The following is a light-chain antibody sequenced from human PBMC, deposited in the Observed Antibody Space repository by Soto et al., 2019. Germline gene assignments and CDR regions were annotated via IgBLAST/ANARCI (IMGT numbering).Light chain of an antibody. V-gene: IGKV3-15*01. CDR1: QSASSY. J-gene: IGKJ1*01. Sequence: EVVLTQSPATLSLSPWERATLSCRASQSASSYLAWYQRQPGQAPKLLIYGASSRATEMPGRFSGRGSGTEFTLTISSLQSEDYAVYYCQQYRNWPRTFGQGTKV. CDR2: GAS. CDR3: QQYRNWPRT.